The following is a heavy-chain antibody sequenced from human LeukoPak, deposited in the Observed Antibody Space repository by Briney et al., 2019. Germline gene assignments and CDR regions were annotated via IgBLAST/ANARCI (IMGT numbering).Heavy chain of an antibody. J-gene: IGHJ4*02. V-gene: IGHV3-7*01. Sequence: GGSLRLSCAASGFTFSSYWMSWVRQAPGKGLEWVANIKQDGSEKYYVDSVKGRFTISRDNAKNSLYLQMNSLRAEDTAVYYCVQSFGRLLWFGELSDYWGQGTLVTVSS. CDR3: VQSFGRLLWFGELSDY. CDR2: IKQDGSEK. D-gene: IGHD3-10*01. CDR1: GFTFSSYW.